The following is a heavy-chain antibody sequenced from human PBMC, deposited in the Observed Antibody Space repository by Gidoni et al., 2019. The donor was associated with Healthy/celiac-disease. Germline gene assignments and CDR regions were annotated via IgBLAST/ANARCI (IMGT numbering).Heavy chain of an antibody. V-gene: IGHV3-53*01. Sequence: EVQLVESGGGLIQPGGSLRLSCAASGFTVSSNYMSWVRQAPGKGLEWVSVIYSGGSTYYADSVKGRFTISRDNSKNTLYLQMNSLRAEDTAVYYCASPTPRYGDYPGAVDYWGQGTLVTVSS. J-gene: IGHJ4*02. CDR2: IYSGGST. CDR1: GFTVSSNY. D-gene: IGHD4-17*01. CDR3: ASPTPRYGDYPGAVDY.